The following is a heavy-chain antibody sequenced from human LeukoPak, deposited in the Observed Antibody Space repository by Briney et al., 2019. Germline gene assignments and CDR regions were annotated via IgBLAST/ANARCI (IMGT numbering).Heavy chain of an antibody. CDR2: VSYDGRNK. Sequence: GGSLRLSCAGSGFTFSGYGMHWVRQAPGKGLEWVAVVSYDGRNKFYADSMKGRFTISRDSSKNTLYLQMNSLRAEDTAVYYCARPAAAGSPSRYLDYWGQGTLVTVSS. D-gene: IGHD6-13*01. J-gene: IGHJ4*02. V-gene: IGHV3-30*12. CDR3: ARPAAAGSPSRYLDY. CDR1: GFTFSGYG.